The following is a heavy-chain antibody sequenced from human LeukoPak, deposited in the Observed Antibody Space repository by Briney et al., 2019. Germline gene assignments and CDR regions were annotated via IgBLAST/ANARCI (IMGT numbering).Heavy chain of an antibody. Sequence: PSETLSLTCTVSGGSISSSSYYWGWIRQPPGKGLEWIVSIYYSGSTYYKSSLKSRVTISVDTSKNQFSLKLSSVTAADTAVFYCARLFFSGSYPHYFDYWGQGTLVTVSS. V-gene: IGHV4-39*01. J-gene: IGHJ4*02. CDR1: GGSISSSSYY. CDR3: ARLFFSGSYPHYFDY. D-gene: IGHD3-10*01. CDR2: IYYSGST.